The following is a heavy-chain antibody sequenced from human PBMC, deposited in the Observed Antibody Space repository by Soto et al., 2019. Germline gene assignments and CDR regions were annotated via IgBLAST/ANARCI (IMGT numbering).Heavy chain of an antibody. V-gene: IGHV3-66*01. D-gene: IGHD2-15*01. CDR3: VREPRYCSGGSCSIMGDAFDI. J-gene: IGHJ3*02. CDR1: GFTVTDIY. Sequence: EVQLVESGGGLVQPGGSLRLSCVASGFTVTDIYMNWVRQAPGKGLEWVSVIYNEFTDYADSVRGRFSISTDSSKNALYLQMKSLRAEDSAVYYCVREPRYCSGGSCSIMGDAFDIWGQGTMVTVSS. CDR2: IYNEFT.